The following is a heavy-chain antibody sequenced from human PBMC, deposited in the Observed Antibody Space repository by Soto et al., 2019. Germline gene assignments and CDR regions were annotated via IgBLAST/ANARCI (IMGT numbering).Heavy chain of an antibody. V-gene: IGHV3-30*18. J-gene: IGHJ4*02. CDR2: ISYDGSNK. CDR1: GFTFGSYG. Sequence: QVQLVESGGGVVQPGRSLRLSCAASGFTFGSYGMHWVRQAPGKGLEWVAVISYDGSNKYYADSVKGRFTISRDNSKNTLYLQMNSVRAEDTAVYYCAKAGLLIDYWGLGTLVTVSS. D-gene: IGHD3-22*01. CDR3: AKAGLLIDY.